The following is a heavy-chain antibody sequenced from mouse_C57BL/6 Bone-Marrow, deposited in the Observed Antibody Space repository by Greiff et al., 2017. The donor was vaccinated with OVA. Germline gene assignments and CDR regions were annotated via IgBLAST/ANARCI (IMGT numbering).Heavy chain of an antibody. Sequence: QVQLQQPGAELVKPGASVKLSCKASGYTFTSYWMQWVKQRPGQGLEWIGEIDTSDSYTNYNQKFKGKATLTVDTSSSTAYMQLSTLTSEDSAVYYCASAVFAYWGQGTLVTVSA. CDR1: GYTFTSYW. CDR3: ASAVFAY. V-gene: IGHV1-50*01. J-gene: IGHJ3*01. CDR2: IDTSDSYT.